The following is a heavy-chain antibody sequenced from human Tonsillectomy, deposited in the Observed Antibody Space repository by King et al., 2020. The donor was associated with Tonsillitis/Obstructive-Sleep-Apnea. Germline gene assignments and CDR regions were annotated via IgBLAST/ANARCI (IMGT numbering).Heavy chain of an antibody. J-gene: IGHJ4*02. Sequence: QLVQSGGGVVQPGRSLRLSCAASGFSFSGYAMHWVRQAPGKGLNWVALISYDGNNKYYADSVKGRFTISRDNSNNTLYLQMNSLRAEDTAVYYCAGDHDYGAPFDCCGQGTLVTVSS. D-gene: IGHD4-17*01. CDR2: ISYDGNNK. CDR3: AGDHDYGAPFDC. CDR1: GFSFSGYA. V-gene: IGHV3-30*04.